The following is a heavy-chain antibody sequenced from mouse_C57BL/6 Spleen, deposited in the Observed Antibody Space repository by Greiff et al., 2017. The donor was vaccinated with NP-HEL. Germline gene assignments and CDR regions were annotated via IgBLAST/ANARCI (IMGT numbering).Heavy chain of an antibody. CDR2: ISSGGSYT. D-gene: IGHD1-1*01. CDR1: GFTFSSYG. J-gene: IGHJ2*01. V-gene: IGHV5-6*02. CDR3: ARPTTVVANYFDY. Sequence: EVKLVESGGDLVKPGGSLKLSCAASGFTFSSYGMSWVRQTPDKRLEWVATISSGGSYTYYPDSVKGRFTISRDNAKNTLYLQMSSLKSEDTAMYYCARPTTVVANYFDYWGQGTTLTVSS.